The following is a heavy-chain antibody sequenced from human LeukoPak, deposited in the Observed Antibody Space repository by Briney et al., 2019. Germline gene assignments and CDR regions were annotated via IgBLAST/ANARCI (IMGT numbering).Heavy chain of an antibody. V-gene: IGHV3-23*01. CDR2: ISGSGGST. D-gene: IGHD5-24*01. Sequence: AGGTLRLSCAVSGFTFSSYSMSWVRQAPGKGLEWVSAISGSGGSTYYADYVKCRITIVRDNSKNTMYLQMNRLRAEDTAVYYFAKDPGYIVNDAFDIWGQGTMVTVSS. J-gene: IGHJ3*02. CDR3: AKDPGYIVNDAFDI. CDR1: GFTFSSYS.